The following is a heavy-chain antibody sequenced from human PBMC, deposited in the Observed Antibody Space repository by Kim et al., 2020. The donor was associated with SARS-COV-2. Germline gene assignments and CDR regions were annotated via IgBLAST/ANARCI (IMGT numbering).Heavy chain of an antibody. V-gene: IGHV3-23*01. CDR1: GFTFSTFA. CDR2: ISDSGGNT. D-gene: IGHD2-2*03. Sequence: GGSLRLSCAASGFTFSTFAMSWVRQAPGKGLEWVSDISDSGGNTHYADSVKGRFTISRDNAKNTLYLQMNSLRAEDTAVYYCAKDLGYCSSTICYPPYGMDVSGQGTTVTVSS. CDR3: AKDLGYCSSTICYPPYGMDV. J-gene: IGHJ6*02.